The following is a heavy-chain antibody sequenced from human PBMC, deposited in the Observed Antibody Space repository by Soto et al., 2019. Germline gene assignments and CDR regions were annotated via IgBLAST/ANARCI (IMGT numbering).Heavy chain of an antibody. Sequence: ASVKVSCKASGYTFTGYYMHWVRQAPGQGLEWMGWINPNSGGTNYAQKFQGWVTMTRDTSISTAYMELSRLRSDDTAVYYCARATTAAAGRRKNDYYYYYYMDVWGKGTTVTVSS. CDR3: ARATTAAAGRRKNDYYYYYYMDV. D-gene: IGHD6-13*01. CDR1: GYTFTGYY. V-gene: IGHV1-2*04. CDR2: INPNSGGT. J-gene: IGHJ6*03.